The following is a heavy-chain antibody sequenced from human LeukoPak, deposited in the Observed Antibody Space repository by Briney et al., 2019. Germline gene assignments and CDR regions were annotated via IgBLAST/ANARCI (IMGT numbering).Heavy chain of an antibody. V-gene: IGHV4-34*01. J-gene: IGHJ4*02. CDR1: GGSFSGYY. CDR2: INHSGST. CDR3: ARRGSSSMRRYFDY. D-gene: IGHD6-6*01. Sequence: SETLSLTCAVYGGSFSGYYWSWIRQPPGKGLEWIGEINHSGSTNYNPSLKSRVTISVDTSKNQFSLKLSSVTAADTAVYYCARRGSSSMRRYFDYWGQGTLVTVSS.